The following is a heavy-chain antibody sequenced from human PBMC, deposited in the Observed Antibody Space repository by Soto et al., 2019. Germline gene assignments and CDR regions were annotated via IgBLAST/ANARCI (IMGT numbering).Heavy chain of an antibody. V-gene: IGHV1-3*01. CDR1: GYTFTSYA. Sequence: ASVKVSCKASGYTFTSYAMHWVRQAPGQRLEWMGWINAGNGNTKYSQKLQGRVTMTTDTSTSTAYMELRSLRSDDTAVYYCARDLPYYYDSCGYPPGDVHNWFYPWGQGTLVTVSS. D-gene: IGHD3-22*01. J-gene: IGHJ5*02. CDR3: ARDLPYYYDSCGYPPGDVHNWFYP. CDR2: INAGNGNT.